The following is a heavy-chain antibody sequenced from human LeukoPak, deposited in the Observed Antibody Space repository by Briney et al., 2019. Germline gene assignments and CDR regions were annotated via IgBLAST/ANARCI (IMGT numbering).Heavy chain of an antibody. V-gene: IGHV4-4*07. J-gene: IGHJ4*02. CDR3: ARDQAVAGTSHFDY. Sequence: SETLSLTCTVSGGSISSYYWSWIRQPAAKGLEWDGRICTSGSTNYNPSLKSRVTMSVDTSKNQFSRKLSSVTAADTAVYYCARDQAVAGTSHFDYWGQGTLVTVSS. CDR2: ICTSGST. CDR1: GGSISSYY. D-gene: IGHD6-19*01.